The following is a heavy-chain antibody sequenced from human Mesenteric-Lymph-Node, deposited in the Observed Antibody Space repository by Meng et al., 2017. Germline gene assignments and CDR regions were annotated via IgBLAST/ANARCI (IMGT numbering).Heavy chain of an antibody. D-gene: IGHD3-3*01. J-gene: IGHJ4*02. Sequence: GGSLRLSCAASGFTFSSFWMSWVRQAPGKGLEWVSGISWNSGSIGYADSVKGRFTISRDNAKNSLYLQMNSLRAEDTALYYCAKAYYDFWSGYYPLDYWGQGTLVTVSS. CDR2: ISWNSGSI. V-gene: IGHV3-9*01. CDR3: AKAYYDFWSGYYPLDY. CDR1: GFTFSSFW.